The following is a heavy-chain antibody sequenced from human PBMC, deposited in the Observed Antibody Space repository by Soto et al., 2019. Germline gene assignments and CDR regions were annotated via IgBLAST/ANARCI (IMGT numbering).Heavy chain of an antibody. D-gene: IGHD3-3*01. Sequence: GGSLRLSCAASGFTFSSYAMSWVRQAPGKGLEWVSAISGSGGSTYYADSVKGRFTISRDNSKNTLYLQMNSLRAEDTAVYYCAKLGLWSGYYYYYMDVWGKGTTVTVSS. V-gene: IGHV3-23*01. CDR1: GFTFSSYA. J-gene: IGHJ6*03. CDR3: AKLGLWSGYYYYYMDV. CDR2: ISGSGGST.